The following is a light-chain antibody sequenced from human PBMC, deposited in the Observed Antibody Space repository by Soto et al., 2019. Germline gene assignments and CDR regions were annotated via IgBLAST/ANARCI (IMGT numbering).Light chain of an antibody. CDR2: EVT. V-gene: IGLV2-8*01. CDR1: SSDIGDYNS. CDR3: SSSAGSNNLV. Sequence: QSALTQPPSASGSPGQSVTISCTGTSSDIGDYNSVSWYQQCPGKAPKLMIYEVTKRPSGVPDRFSGSKSGNTASLTVSGLLAEDEADYYCSSSAGSNNLVFGGGTKLTVL. J-gene: IGLJ2*01.